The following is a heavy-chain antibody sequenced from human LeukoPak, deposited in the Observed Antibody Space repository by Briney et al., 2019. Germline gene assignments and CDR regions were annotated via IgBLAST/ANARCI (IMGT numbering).Heavy chain of an antibody. Sequence: ASVKVSCKASGYTFTDYYIHWVRQAPGQGLEWMGWVNPSSGGTNYAQSFQGRVTMARDTSISTAYMELSRLISDDTAVYYCARLRYTGSGYRFEYWGQGTLVTVSS. V-gene: IGHV1-2*02. CDR1: GYTFTDYY. CDR2: VNPSSGGT. J-gene: IGHJ4*02. D-gene: IGHD3-22*01. CDR3: ARLRYTGSGYRFEY.